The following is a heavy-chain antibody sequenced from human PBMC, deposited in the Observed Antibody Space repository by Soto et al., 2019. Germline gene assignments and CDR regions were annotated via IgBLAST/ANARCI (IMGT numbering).Heavy chain of an antibody. V-gene: IGHV1-24*01. CDR1: GYTLTELS. J-gene: IGHJ3*02. D-gene: IGHD6-19*01. CDR2: FDPEDGET. Sequence: QVQLVQSGAEVKKPGASVKVSCKVSGYTLTELSMHWVRQAPGKGLEWMGGFDPEDGETIYAQKFQGRVTMTEDTSTDTAYMELRSLRSEDTAVYYYATSPSGWYLDDAFDIWGQGTMVTVSS. CDR3: ATSPSGWYLDDAFDI.